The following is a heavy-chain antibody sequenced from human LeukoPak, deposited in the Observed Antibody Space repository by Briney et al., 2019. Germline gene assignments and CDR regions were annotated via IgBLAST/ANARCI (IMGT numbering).Heavy chain of an antibody. V-gene: IGHV3-23*01. D-gene: IGHD3-10*01. Sequence: GGSLRLSCAASGFTFNTYAMTWVRQAPGKGLEWISGISASGGARYYADSVKGRFTISRDNSKNTLYLQMNSLRAEDTAVYYCAKGVLPTGFDYWGQGTLVTVSS. CDR1: GFTFNTYA. CDR3: AKGVLPTGFDY. J-gene: IGHJ4*02. CDR2: ISASGGAR.